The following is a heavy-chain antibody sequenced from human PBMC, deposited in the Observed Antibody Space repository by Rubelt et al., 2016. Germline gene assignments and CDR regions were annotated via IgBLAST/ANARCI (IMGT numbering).Heavy chain of an antibody. Sequence: EVQLLESGGGLVQPGGSLRLSCETSGFTFTTFALIWVRHSTGKGLEWVSGITGSGGDTYYADSVKGRLIIFRDNCKNTVNLQMTNLRAEDTAIYYCTRAIPPGWGMDVWGQGTTVIVSS. CDR3: TRAIPPGWGMDV. V-gene: IGHV3-23*01. D-gene: IGHD2-15*01. CDR1: GFTFTTFA. J-gene: IGHJ6*02. CDR2: ITGSGGDT.